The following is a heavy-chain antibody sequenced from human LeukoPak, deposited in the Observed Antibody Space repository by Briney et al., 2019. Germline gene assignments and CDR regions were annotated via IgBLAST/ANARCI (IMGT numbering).Heavy chain of an antibody. V-gene: IGHV3-21*06. D-gene: IGHD2-2*01. CDR3: ARDVRTHCSGTTCYAVGFES. J-gene: IGHJ4*02. Sequence: GGSLRLSCAASGFTFSSYGFNWVRQAPGKGREWVSSISRSSTYKKYADSVKGRFTISRDNAQSSLYLEINSLRAEDTAVYYCARDVRTHCSGTTCYAVGFESWGQGTLVSVSS. CDR2: ISRSSTYK. CDR1: GFTFSSYG.